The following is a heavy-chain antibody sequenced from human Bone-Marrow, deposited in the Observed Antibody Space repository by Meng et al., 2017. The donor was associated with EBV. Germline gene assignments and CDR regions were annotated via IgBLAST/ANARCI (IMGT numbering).Heavy chain of an antibody. D-gene: IGHD1-26*01. CDR1: GGSFSGYY. CDR3: ARGLVGATTGLIDY. V-gene: IGHV4-34*01. Sequence: VDIPHWGEGLLKPSEALSLPCAVYGGSFSGYYWTWIRQPPGKGLEWIGEINHTGNTNYNPSLKSRVTISVDRSKNQFSLKMKSVTAADTAVYYCARGLVGATTGLIDYWGQRALVTVSS. J-gene: IGHJ4*02. CDR2: INHTGNT.